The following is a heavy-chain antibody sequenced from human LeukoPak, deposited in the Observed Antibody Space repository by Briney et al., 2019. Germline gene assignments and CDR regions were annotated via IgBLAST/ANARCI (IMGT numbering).Heavy chain of an antibody. CDR3: ARLDIVASLALDY. Sequence: RASVKVSCKASGGTFSSYTISWVRQAPGQGLERMGIINPSGGSTSYAQKFQGRVTMTRDTSTSTVYMELSSLRSEDTAVYYCARLDIVASLALDYWGQGTLVTVSS. CDR2: INPSGGST. V-gene: IGHV1-46*01. CDR1: GGTFSSYT. D-gene: IGHD5-12*01. J-gene: IGHJ4*02.